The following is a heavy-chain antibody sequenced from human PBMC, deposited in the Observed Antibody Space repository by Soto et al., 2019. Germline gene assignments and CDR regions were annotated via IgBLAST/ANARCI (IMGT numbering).Heavy chain of an antibody. CDR2: ISSSSSYI. V-gene: IGHV3-21*01. CDR3: ATDSARYYDILTGYDQVGYYYGMDV. Sequence: PGGSLRLSCAASGFTFSSYSMNWVRQAPGKGLEWVSSISSSSSYIYYADSVKGRFTISRDNAKNSLYLQMNSLRAEDTAVYYCATDSARYYDILTGYDQVGYYYGMDVWGQGTTVTVSS. D-gene: IGHD3-9*01. J-gene: IGHJ6*01. CDR1: GFTFSSYS.